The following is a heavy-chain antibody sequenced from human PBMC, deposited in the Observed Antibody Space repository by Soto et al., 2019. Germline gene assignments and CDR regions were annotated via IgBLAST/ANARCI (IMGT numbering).Heavy chain of an antibody. V-gene: IGHV3-23*01. CDR3: VKQQMRDIRAFNS. J-gene: IGHJ4*02. Sequence: EVQLLESGGGLVQPGESLRLSCAVSGFTFSNYAMSWVRQVPGKGLEWVSTISGSGGSTYYADSVKGRFTISRDNSKNTLYLQMNGLRAEDAAVYDCVKQQMRDIRAFNSWGQGTLVTVSS. CDR2: ISGSGGST. D-gene: IGHD6-13*01. CDR1: GFTFSNYA.